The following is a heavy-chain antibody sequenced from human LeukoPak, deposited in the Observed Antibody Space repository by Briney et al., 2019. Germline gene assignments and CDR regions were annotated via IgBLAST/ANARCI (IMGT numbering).Heavy chain of an antibody. CDR3: ARSRGGSGIPDYFDY. J-gene: IGHJ4*02. Sequence: SETLSLTCTVSGGSISSYYWSWIRQPARKGLEWIGRIYTSGSTNYNPSLKSRVTMSVDTSKNQFSLKLSSVTAADTAVYYCARSRGGSGIPDYFDYWGQGTLVTVSS. CDR2: IYTSGST. V-gene: IGHV4-4*07. D-gene: IGHD3-10*01. CDR1: GGSISSYY.